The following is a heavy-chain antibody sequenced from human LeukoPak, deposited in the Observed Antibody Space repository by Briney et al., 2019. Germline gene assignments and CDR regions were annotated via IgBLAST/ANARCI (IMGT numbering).Heavy chain of an antibody. D-gene: IGHD3-3*01. V-gene: IGHV3-30*04. Sequence: GGSLRLSCAASGFTFSLYTMHWVRQAPGKGLERVAFIQYDGSNKYYAESVKGRFTISRDNSKNTLYLQMNSLRADDTAVYYCARERSVFFGFDYWGQGTLVTVSS. CDR1: GFTFSLYT. CDR3: ARERSVFFGFDY. CDR2: IQYDGSNK. J-gene: IGHJ4*02.